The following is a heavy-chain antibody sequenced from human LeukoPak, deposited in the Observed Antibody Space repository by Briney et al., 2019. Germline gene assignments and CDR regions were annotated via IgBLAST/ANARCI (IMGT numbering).Heavy chain of an antibody. CDR2: IYYSGST. CDR3: ARSRWLQLTFDY. D-gene: IGHD5-24*01. Sequence: ASETLSLTCTVSGGSISSYYWSWIRQPPGKGLEWIGYIYYSGSTNYNPSLKSRVTISVDTSKNQFSLKLSSVTAADTAVYYCARSRWLQLTFDYWGQGTLVTVSS. J-gene: IGHJ4*02. V-gene: IGHV4-59*01. CDR1: GGSISSYY.